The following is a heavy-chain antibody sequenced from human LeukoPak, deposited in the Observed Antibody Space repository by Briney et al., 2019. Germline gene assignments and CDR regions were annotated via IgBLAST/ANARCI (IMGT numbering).Heavy chain of an antibody. CDR3: ARDRCGGNCYTFDY. Sequence: PGGSLRLSCAASGFIFSTYGMHWVRQAPGKGLEWVAVVSYDGSDKYYADSVKGRFTISRDISKNTLYLQMDSLRAEDTAAYYCARDRCGGNCYTFDYWAQGTLVTVSS. CDR1: GFIFSTYG. V-gene: IGHV3-30*03. CDR2: VSYDGSDK. J-gene: IGHJ4*02. D-gene: IGHD2-21*02.